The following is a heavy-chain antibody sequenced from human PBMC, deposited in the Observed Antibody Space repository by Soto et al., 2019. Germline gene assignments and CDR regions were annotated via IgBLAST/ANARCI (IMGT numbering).Heavy chain of an antibody. CDR2: MNPNSGNT. CDR3: ASLLFGELWAYGTDV. D-gene: IGHD3-10*01. J-gene: IGHJ6*02. CDR1: GYTFTSYD. Sequence: ASVKVSCKASGYTFTSYDINWVRQATGQGLEWMGWMNPNSGNTGYAQKFQGRVTMTRNTSISTAYMELSSLRSEDTAVYYCASLLFGELWAYGTDVWCPGTTVTVS. V-gene: IGHV1-8*01.